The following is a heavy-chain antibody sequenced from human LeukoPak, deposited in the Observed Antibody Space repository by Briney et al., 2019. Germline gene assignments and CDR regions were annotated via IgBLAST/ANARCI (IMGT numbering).Heavy chain of an antibody. CDR1: GYTFTSYY. V-gene: IGHV1-46*01. J-gene: IGHJ6*03. D-gene: IGHD2-2*01. CDR3: ARARGYCGSTSCYLYYYMDV. CDR2: INPSGGST. Sequence: ASVKVSCKASGYTFTSYYMHWVRQAPGQGLEWMGIINPSGGSTSYAQKFQGRVTMTRDTSTSTVYMELSSLRSEDTAVYYCARARGYCGSTSCYLYYYMDVWGKGTTVTVSS.